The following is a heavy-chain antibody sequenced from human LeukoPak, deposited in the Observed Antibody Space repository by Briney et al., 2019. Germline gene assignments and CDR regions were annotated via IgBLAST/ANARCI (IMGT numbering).Heavy chain of an antibody. D-gene: IGHD6-19*01. Sequence: GGSLRLSCAASGFTFSSYGMHWVRQAPGKGLEWVAFIRYDGSNKYYADSVKGRFTISRDNAKNSLYLQMNSLRADDTAVYYCARGGAVAGRFGYWGQGTLVTVSS. CDR3: ARGGAVAGRFGY. CDR1: GFTFSSYG. V-gene: IGHV3-30*02. J-gene: IGHJ4*02. CDR2: IRYDGSNK.